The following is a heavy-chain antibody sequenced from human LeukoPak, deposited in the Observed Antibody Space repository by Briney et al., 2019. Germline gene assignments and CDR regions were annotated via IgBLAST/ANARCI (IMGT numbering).Heavy chain of an antibody. CDR3: ARGSCSGGSCYPTYGMDV. CDR2: IYYSGST. J-gene: IGHJ6*02. CDR1: GGSVSSGSHY. D-gene: IGHD2-15*01. Sequence: KPSETLSLTCTVSGGSVSSGSHYWSWTRQPPGKGLEWIGYIYYSGSTNYNPSLKSRVTISVDTSKNQLSLKLSSVTAADTAVYYCARGSCSGGSCYPTYGMDVWGQGTTVTVSS. V-gene: IGHV4-61*01.